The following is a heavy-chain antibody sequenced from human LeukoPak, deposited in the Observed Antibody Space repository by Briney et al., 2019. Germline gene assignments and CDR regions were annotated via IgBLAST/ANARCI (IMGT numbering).Heavy chain of an antibody. CDR1: GGSISSYY. CDR2: IYYSGST. J-gene: IGHJ4*02. Sequence: SETLSLTCTVSGGSISSYYWSWIRQPPGKGLEWIGYIYYSGSTNYNPSLKSRVTISVDTSKNQFSLKLSSVTAADTAVYYCARRPHSSGFDYWGQGTLVTVSS. V-gene: IGHV4-59*08. CDR3: ARRPHSSGFDY. D-gene: IGHD3-22*01.